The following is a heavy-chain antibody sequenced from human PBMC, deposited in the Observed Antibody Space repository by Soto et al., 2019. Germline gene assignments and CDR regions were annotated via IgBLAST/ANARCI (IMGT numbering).Heavy chain of an antibody. CDR3: ARGQEGDYDFWTTLDY. CDR1: GGSISSSNW. V-gene: IGHV4-4*02. J-gene: IGHJ4*02. D-gene: IGHD3-3*01. CDR2: IYHSGST. Sequence: PSETLSLTCAVSGGSISSSNWWSWVRQPPGKGLEWIGEIYHSGSTNYNPSLKSRVTISVDKSENQFSLKLSSVTAADTAVYYCARGQEGDYDFWTTLDYWGQGTLVTVSS.